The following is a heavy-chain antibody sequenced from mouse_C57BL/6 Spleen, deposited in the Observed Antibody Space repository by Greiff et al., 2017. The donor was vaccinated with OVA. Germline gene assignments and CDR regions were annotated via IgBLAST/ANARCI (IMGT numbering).Heavy chain of an antibody. CDR2: IYPRSGNT. V-gene: IGHV1-81*01. CDR3: ARSGISEVITTAYYYAMDY. D-gene: IGHD1-1*01. CDR1: GYTFTSYG. Sequence: QVQLQQSGAELARPGASVKLSCKASGYTFTSYGISWVKQRTGQGLEWIGEIYPRSGNTYYNEKFKGKATLTADKSSSTAYMELRSLTSEDSAVYFCARSGISEVITTAYYYAMDYWGQGTSVTVSS. J-gene: IGHJ4*01.